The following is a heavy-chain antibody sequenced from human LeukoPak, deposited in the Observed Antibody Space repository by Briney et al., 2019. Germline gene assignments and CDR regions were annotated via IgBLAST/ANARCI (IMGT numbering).Heavy chain of an antibody. V-gene: IGHV3-48*03. CDR1: GFTFSSYE. CDR3: ARPSRDYYGMDV. J-gene: IGHJ6*02. Sequence: QPGGSLRLSCAASGFTFSSYEMNWVRQAPGKGLEWVSFISNVGNTIYYADSVKGRFTISRDNAKNSLYLQMNSLRAEDTAVYYCARPSRDYYGMDVWGQGTTVTVSS. CDR2: ISNVGNTI.